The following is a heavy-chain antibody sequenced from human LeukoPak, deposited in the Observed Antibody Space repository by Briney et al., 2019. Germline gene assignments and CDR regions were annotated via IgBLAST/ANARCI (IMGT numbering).Heavy chain of an antibody. D-gene: IGHD6-13*01. CDR3: ARQPSYSSSWYYYYYGMDV. CDR2: INHSGST. Sequence: SETLSLTCADYGGSFSGYYWSWIRQPPGKGLEWIGEINHSGSTNYNPSLKSRVTISVDTSKNQFSLKLSSVTAADTAVYYCARQPSYSSSWYYYYYGMDVWGQGTTVTVSS. CDR1: GGSFSGYY. V-gene: IGHV4-34*01. J-gene: IGHJ6*02.